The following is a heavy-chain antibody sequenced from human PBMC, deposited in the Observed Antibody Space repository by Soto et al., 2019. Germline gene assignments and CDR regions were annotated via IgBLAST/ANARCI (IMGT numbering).Heavy chain of an antibody. CDR3: AKGMIVLVEHWFDP. Sequence: GGSLRLSCAASGFIFSSYAMSWVRQAPGKGLEWVSDISGSGGSTYHADSVKGRFTISRDNSKNTLYLQMNSLRVEDTAVYYCAKGMIVLVEHWFDPWGQGTLVTVYS. J-gene: IGHJ5*02. V-gene: IGHV3-23*01. CDR1: GFIFSSYA. CDR2: ISGSGGST. D-gene: IGHD3-22*01.